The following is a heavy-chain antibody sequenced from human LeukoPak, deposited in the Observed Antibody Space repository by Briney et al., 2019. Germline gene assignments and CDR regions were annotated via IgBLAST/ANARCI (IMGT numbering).Heavy chain of an antibody. V-gene: IGHV3-21*01. CDR1: RFTFSSYS. D-gene: IGHD3-22*01. Sequence: PGGSLRLSCAASRFTFSSYSMNWVRQAPGKGLEWVSSISSSGSYIYYADSVKGRFTISRDNAKNSLYLQMNSLRAEDTAVYYCARAGSEYYYDSKLGYWGQGTLVTVSS. CDR2: ISSSGSYI. CDR3: ARAGSEYYYDSKLGY. J-gene: IGHJ4*02.